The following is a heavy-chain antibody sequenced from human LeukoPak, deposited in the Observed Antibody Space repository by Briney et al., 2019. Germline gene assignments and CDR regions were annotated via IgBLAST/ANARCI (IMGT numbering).Heavy chain of an antibody. V-gene: IGHV4-59*08. CDR2: IYYSGST. D-gene: IGHD2-2*01. CDR3: ARHRYCSSTSCSRFGYYYYGMDV. J-gene: IGHJ6*02. Sequence: PSETLSLTCTVSGGSISSYYWSSIRQPPGKGLEWIGYIYYSGSTNYNPSLKSRVTISVDTSKNQFSLKLSSVTAADTAVYYCARHRYCSSTSCSRFGYYYYGMDVWGQGTTVTVSS. CDR1: GGSISSYY.